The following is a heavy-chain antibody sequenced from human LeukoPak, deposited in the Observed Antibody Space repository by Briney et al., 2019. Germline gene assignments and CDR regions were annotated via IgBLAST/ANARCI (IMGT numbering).Heavy chain of an antibody. CDR2: IYTSGST. CDR3: ARTARYSSSWYVY. V-gene: IGHV4-4*08. J-gene: IGHJ4*02. Sequence: SETLSLTCTVSGGSISSYYWSWIRQPPGKGLEWIGRIYTSGSTNYNPSLKSRVTISVDTSKNQFSLKLSSVTAADTAVYYCARTARYSSSWYVYWGQGTLVTVSS. CDR1: GGSISSYY. D-gene: IGHD6-13*01.